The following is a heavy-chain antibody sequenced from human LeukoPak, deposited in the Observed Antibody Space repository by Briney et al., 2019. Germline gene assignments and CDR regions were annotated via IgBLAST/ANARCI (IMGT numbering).Heavy chain of an antibody. CDR1: GFTFSRYW. J-gene: IGHJ6*02. D-gene: IGHD2-15*01. CDR3: ARDGDITPTDV. V-gene: IGHV3-7*01. CDR2: IKEDGSVE. Sequence: GGSLRLSCAASGFTFSRYWMCWVRQAPGRGLEWVANIKEDGSVEYYVESVKGRFTISRDNAKNSLYLQMNSLRAEDTAVYYCARDGDITPTDVWGQGTTVTVSS.